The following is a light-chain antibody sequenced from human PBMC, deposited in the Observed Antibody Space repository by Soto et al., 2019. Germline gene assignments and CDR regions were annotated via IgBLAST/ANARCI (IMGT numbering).Light chain of an antibody. CDR2: GAS. CDR1: QSISRY. CDR3: QQYGSSPT. J-gene: IGKJ1*01. Sequence: IVLTQSPGTLSLSPGEGTTLSCRASQSISRYLAWYQQKPGQGPRLLIYGASSRATGTPDRFSGSGSGTDFTLTISRLEPEDFAVYYCQQYGSSPTFGQGTKVDIK. V-gene: IGKV3-20*01.